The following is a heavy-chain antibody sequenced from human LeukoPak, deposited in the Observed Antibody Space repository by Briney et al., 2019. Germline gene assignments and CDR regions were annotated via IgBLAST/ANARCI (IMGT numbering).Heavy chain of an antibody. D-gene: IGHD6-6*01. CDR1: GYTFIDYY. Sequence: ASVKVSCKTSGYTFIDYYMHWVRQAPGQGLEWMAWINPSTGDTNYAQKFQGRVTMTRDTSIRTVYMELSSLRSDDTAVYYCARDPSISSSPLRPTYYSYYDMDVWGQGTTVTVSS. V-gene: IGHV1-2*02. J-gene: IGHJ6*02. CDR2: INPSTGDT. CDR3: ARDPSISSSPLRPTYYSYYDMDV.